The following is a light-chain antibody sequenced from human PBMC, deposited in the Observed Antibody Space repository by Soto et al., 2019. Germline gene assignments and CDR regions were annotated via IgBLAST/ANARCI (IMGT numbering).Light chain of an antibody. J-gene: IGKJ4*01. CDR2: GIS. CDR1: QSFSTY. V-gene: IGKV1-27*01. CDR3: QKYNTAPLT. Sequence: DIKISQSPSSLSASVGDRVTITCRASQSFSTYLAWYQQKPGKVPKLLISGISTLQSGVPSRFSGSGYGTEFTLTISNLQPEDVATYYCQKYNTAPLTFGGGTKVDIK.